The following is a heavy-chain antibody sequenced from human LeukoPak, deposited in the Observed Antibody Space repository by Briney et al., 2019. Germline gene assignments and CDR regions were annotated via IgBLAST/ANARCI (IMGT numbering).Heavy chain of an antibody. CDR1: GFTFSHFW. D-gene: IGHD2-15*01. CDR2: IKKTGSET. CDR3: AREDGYCSGGNCYSYFDS. J-gene: IGHJ4*02. Sequence: GGSLRLSCAAPGFTFSHFWMSWVRQAPGKGLEWVAYIKKTGSETYYVDSVKGRFTITRDNTRNSLFLQMCSLRAEDTAVYFCAREDGYCSGGNCYSYFDSWGQGTLVTVSS. V-gene: IGHV3-7*01.